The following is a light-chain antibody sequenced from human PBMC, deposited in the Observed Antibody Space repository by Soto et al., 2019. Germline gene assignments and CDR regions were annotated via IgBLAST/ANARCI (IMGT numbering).Light chain of an antibody. CDR2: GAS. V-gene: IGKV3-15*01. Sequence: EIVMTQSPDTLSVSPGERVSLSCRPSRSVSSNLAWYQHKPGQAPRLLIHGASTRAAGISARFSGSGSGTEFTLTISSLQSEDFAVYFCQQYDDWPRTFGQGTKVEIK. CDR1: RSVSSN. CDR3: QQYDDWPRT. J-gene: IGKJ1*01.